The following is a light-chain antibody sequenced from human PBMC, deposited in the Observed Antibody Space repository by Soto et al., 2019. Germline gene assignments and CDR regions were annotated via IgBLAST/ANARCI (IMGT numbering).Light chain of an antibody. CDR1: QSVSSSY. Sequence: EIVLTQSPGTLSLSPGERATLSCRASQSVSSSYLAWYQQKPGQATRLLLYGASSRATGIPDRCSGSGSVTDFTLAIIRLEPEDFAVYYWQQYGSSPRRAFGQGTKVQI. J-gene: IGKJ1*01. CDR2: GAS. CDR3: QQYGSSPRRA. V-gene: IGKV3-20*01.